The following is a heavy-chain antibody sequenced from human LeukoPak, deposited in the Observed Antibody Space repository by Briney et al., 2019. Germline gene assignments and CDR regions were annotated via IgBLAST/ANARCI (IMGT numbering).Heavy chain of an antibody. CDR1: GFTFSSYA. Sequence: PGGSLRLSCAASGFTFSSYAMHWVRQAPGKGLEWVAVISYDGSNKYYADSVKGRFTISRDNSKNTLYLQMNSLRAEDTAVYYCAKDQGYTVTTVYYYYGMDVWGQGTTVTVSS. CDR3: AKDQGYTVTTVYYYYGMDV. CDR2: ISYDGSNK. J-gene: IGHJ6*02. V-gene: IGHV3-30*18. D-gene: IGHD4-17*01.